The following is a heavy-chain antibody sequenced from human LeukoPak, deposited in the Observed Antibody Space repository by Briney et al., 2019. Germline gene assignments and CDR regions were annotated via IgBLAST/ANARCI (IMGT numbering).Heavy chain of an antibody. V-gene: IGHV3-30*04. CDR2: ISYDGVNK. D-gene: IGHD1-1*01. J-gene: IGHJ6*02. Sequence: PGGSLRLPCAASGFTFSSYAMHWVRQAPGKGLEWVALISYDGVNKYYADSVKGRFTISRDNSKNTLYLRMNSLRVEDTALYYCAKLRELVTYYYYYGLDVWGQGTTVTVSS. CDR3: AKLRELVTYYYYYGLDV. CDR1: GFTFSSYA.